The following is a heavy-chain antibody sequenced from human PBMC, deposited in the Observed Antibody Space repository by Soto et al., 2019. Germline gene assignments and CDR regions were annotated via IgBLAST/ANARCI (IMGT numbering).Heavy chain of an antibody. CDR1: GGTFSSYA. V-gene: IGHV1-69*01. Sequence: QVQLVQSGAEVKKPGSSVKVSCKASGGTFSSYAISWVRQAPGQGLEWMGGIIPIFGTANYAQKFQGRVTITADESTSKDYMELSSLRSEDTAVYYCARGGGYCSSTSCSEYYYYGMDVWGQGTTVTVSS. CDR2: IIPIFGTA. D-gene: IGHD2-2*01. J-gene: IGHJ6*02. CDR3: ARGGGYCSSTSCSEYYYYGMDV.